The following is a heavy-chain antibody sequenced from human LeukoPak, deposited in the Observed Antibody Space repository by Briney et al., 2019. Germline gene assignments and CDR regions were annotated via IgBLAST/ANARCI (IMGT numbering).Heavy chain of an antibody. D-gene: IGHD3-22*01. CDR1: GYSIGSGYY. CDR3: ARGYYDSSGYYYVVNYFDY. V-gene: IGHV4-38-2*02. J-gene: IGHJ4*02. Sequence: SETLSPTCTVSGYSIGSGYYWGWIRQPPGKGLEWIGSIYHSGSTYYNPSLKSRVTISVDTSKNQFSLKLSSVTAADTAVYYCARGYYDSSGYYYVVNYFDYWGQGTLVTVSS. CDR2: IYHSGST.